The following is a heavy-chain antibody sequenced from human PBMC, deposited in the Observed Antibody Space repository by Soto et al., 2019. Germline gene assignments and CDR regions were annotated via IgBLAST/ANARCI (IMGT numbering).Heavy chain of an antibody. V-gene: IGHV4-39*01. D-gene: IGHD3-22*01. Sequence: LSLTCTVSGGSISSSSYYWGWIRQPPGKGLEWIGSIYYSGSTYYNPSLKSRVTISVDTSKNQFSLKLSSVTAADTAVYYCARPGNPGPYYYDSSGYYRVWGQGTLVTVSS. CDR1: GGSISSSSYY. J-gene: IGHJ4*02. CDR2: IYYSGST. CDR3: ARPGNPGPYYYDSSGYYRV.